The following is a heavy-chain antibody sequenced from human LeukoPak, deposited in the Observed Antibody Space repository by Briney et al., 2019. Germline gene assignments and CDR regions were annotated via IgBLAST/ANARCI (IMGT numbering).Heavy chain of an antibody. V-gene: IGHV3-7*01. J-gene: IGHJ4*02. D-gene: IGHD4-17*01. CDR3: AKYGMTTVTYIDY. CDR2: IKQDGGEK. CDR1: GFTFSTYW. Sequence: GGSLRLSCAASGFTFSTYWMSWVRQAPGKGLEWVANIKQDGGEKYYVDSVKGRFTISRDNSKNTLYLQMNSLRAEDTAVYYCAKYGMTTVTYIDYWGRGTLVTVSS.